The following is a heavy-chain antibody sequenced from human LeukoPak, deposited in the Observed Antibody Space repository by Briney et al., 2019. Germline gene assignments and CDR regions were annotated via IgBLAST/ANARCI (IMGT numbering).Heavy chain of an antibody. CDR2: ISWDGSVT. D-gene: IGHD5-24*01. CDR1: GFTFDDHT. CDR3: AKSDHRGDGFNYDY. V-gene: IGHV3-43*01. J-gene: IGHJ4*02. Sequence: GGSLRLSCAASGFTFDDHTMHWVRQAPGKGLEWVSLISWDGSVTKYAGSVKGRFTISRDNTKKSLYLQMNSLRTEDTALYYCAKSDHRGDGFNYDYWGQGTLVTVSS.